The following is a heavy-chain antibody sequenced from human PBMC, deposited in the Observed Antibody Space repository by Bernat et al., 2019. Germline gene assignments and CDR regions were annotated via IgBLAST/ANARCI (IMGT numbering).Heavy chain of an antibody. Sequence: QVQLVESGGGVVQPGRSLRLSCAASGFTFRSYTMHWVRQAPGKGLEWVAIISYDGSKKYYADSVRGRFNISRDNYKNTLYLQMNSLRAEDTAVYYCARDLTIFEVIIMDDAFAIWGQGTMVTVSS. CDR1: GFTFRSYT. J-gene: IGHJ3*02. CDR3: ARDLTIFEVIIMDDAFAI. D-gene: IGHD3-3*01. CDR2: ISYDGSKK. V-gene: IGHV3-30*01.